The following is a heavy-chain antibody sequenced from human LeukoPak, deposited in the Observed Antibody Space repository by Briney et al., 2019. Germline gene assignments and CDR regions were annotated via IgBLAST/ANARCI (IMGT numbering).Heavy chain of an antibody. CDR2: IIPIFGTA. CDR1: GGTFSSYA. V-gene: IGHV1-69*05. CDR3: ARDTSSWYECDY. D-gene: IGHD6-13*01. J-gene: IGHJ4*02. Sequence: SVKVSCKASGGTFSSYAISWVRQAPGQGLEWMGGIIPIFGTANYAQKFQGRVTITTDESTSTAYMELSSLRSEDTAVYYCARDTSSWYECDYWGQGTLVTVSS.